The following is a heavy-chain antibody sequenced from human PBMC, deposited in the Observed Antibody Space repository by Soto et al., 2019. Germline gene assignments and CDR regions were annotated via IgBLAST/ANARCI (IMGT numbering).Heavy chain of an antibody. CDR2: IIPIFGTA. CDR1: GGTFSSYA. V-gene: IGHV1-69*06. J-gene: IGHJ6*02. Sequence: RASVKVSCKASGGTFSSYAISWVRQAPGQGLEWMGGIIPIFGTANYAQKFQGRVTITADKSTSTAYMELSSLRSEDTAVYYCARGRRDYYYYGMDVWGQGTTVTVSS. CDR3: ARGRRDYYYYGMDV.